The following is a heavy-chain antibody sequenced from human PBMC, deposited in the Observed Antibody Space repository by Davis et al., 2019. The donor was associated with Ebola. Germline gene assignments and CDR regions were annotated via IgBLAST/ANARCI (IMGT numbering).Heavy chain of an antibody. D-gene: IGHD1-26*01. J-gene: IGHJ6*02. CDR1: GFTFSSYA. Sequence: GESLKISCSASGFTFSSYAMHWVRQAPGKGLEYVSAISSNGGSTYYADSVKGRFTISRHNSKNKLYLQMNSLRAEDTAVYYCARVGATVAYYYYYGMDVWGQGTTVTVSS. CDR2: ISSNGGST. V-gene: IGHV3-64*04. CDR3: ARVGATVAYYYYYGMDV.